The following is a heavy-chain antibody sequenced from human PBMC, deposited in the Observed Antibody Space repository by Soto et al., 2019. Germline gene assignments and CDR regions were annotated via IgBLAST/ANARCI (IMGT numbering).Heavy chain of an antibody. D-gene: IGHD3-22*01. CDR2: ITGSGGST. J-gene: IGHJ4*02. V-gene: IGHV3-23*01. CDR3: VRATYFSDSSGYTRCFDY. CDR1: GFTFGTYA. Sequence: PXGSLKLSCSASGFTFGTYAMNWVRQAPGKGLEWVSGITGSGGSTYYADSVKGRFTISRDESKNSVYLQMNSLKTEDTAVYYCVRATYFSDSSGYTRCFDYWGQGTLVTVSS.